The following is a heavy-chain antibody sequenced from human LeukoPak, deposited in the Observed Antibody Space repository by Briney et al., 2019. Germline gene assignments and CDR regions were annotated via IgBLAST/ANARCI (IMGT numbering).Heavy chain of an antibody. V-gene: IGHV1-2*02. CDR3: ARSRGYSSSWYYYYYYMDV. Sequence: ASVKVSCKASGYTFTSYGVSWVRQAPGQGLEWMGWINPSSGGTNYAQKFQGRVTMTRDTSISTAYMELSSLRSEDTAVYYCARSRGYSSSWYYYYYYMDVWGKGTTVTVSS. CDR1: GYTFTSYG. J-gene: IGHJ6*03. D-gene: IGHD6-13*01. CDR2: INPSSGGT.